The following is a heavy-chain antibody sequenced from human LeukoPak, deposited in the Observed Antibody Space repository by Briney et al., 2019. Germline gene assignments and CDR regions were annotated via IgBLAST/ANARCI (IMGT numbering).Heavy chain of an antibody. Sequence: SETLSLTCAVYGGSFSGYYWSWIRQPPGKGLEWIGEIKHSGSTNYNPSLKSRVTISVDTSKNQFSLKLSSVTAADTAVYYCARVGYYYYYYGMDVWGQGTTVTVSS. CDR2: IKHSGST. J-gene: IGHJ6*02. V-gene: IGHV4-34*01. CDR3: ARVGYYYYYYGMDV. CDR1: GGSFSGYY. D-gene: IGHD1-26*01.